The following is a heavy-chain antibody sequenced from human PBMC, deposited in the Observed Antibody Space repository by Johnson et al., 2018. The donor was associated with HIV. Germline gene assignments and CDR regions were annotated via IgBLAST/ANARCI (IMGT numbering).Heavy chain of an antibody. CDR2: ISGSGGSP. J-gene: IGHJ3*02. V-gene: IGHV3-23*04. Sequence: VQLVESGGGLVQPGRSLRLYCAASGFTFDDYAMHWVRQAPGKGLEWVSAISGSGGSPYYADSVKGRFTISRDNSKNTLYLQMNSLRAEDTAVYYCAKRYSGSLRDTFDIWGQGTMVTVSS. CDR3: AKRYSGSLRDTFDI. D-gene: IGHD1-26*01. CDR1: GFTFDDYA.